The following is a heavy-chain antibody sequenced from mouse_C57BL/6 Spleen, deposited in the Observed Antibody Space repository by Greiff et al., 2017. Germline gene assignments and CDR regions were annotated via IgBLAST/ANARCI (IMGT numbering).Heavy chain of an antibody. CDR2: IDPETGGT. J-gene: IGHJ3*01. CDR3: TRNFPPWFAY. V-gene: IGHV1-15*01. Sequence: VKLQQSGAELVRPGASVTLSCKASGYTFTDYEMHWVKQTPVHGLEWIGAIDPETGGTAYNQKFKGKAILTADKSSSTAYMELRSLTSEDSAVYYCTRNFPPWFAYWGQGTLVTVSA. CDR1: GYTFTDYE.